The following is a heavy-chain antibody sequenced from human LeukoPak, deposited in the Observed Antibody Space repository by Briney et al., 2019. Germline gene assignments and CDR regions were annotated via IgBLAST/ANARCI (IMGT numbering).Heavy chain of an antibody. Sequence: GGSLRLSCAASGFTFSSHSMNWVRQAPGKGLEWVSSISSSSSYIYYADSVKGRFTISRDNAKNSLYLQMNSLRAEDTAVYYCARDSTYDFWSGYLYPPDYWGQGTLVTVSS. V-gene: IGHV3-21*01. CDR2: ISSSSSYI. D-gene: IGHD3-3*01. CDR3: ARDSTYDFWSGYLYPPDY. J-gene: IGHJ4*02. CDR1: GFTFSSHS.